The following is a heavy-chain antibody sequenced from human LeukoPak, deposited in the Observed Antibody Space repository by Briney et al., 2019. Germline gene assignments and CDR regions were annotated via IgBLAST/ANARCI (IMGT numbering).Heavy chain of an antibody. CDR3: ARVPLPAAKGGYFDY. J-gene: IGHJ4*02. CDR2: INSDGSST. CDR1: GFTFSSYW. D-gene: IGHD2-2*01. Sequence: GGSLRLSCAAAGFTFSSYWMHWVRQAPGKGLVWVSRINSDGSSTSYADSVKGRFTISRDNAKNTLYLQMNSLRAEDTAVYYCARVPLPAAKGGYFDYWGQGTLVTVSS. V-gene: IGHV3-74*01.